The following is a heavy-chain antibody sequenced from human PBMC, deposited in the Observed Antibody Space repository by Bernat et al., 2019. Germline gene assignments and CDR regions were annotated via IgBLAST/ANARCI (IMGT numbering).Heavy chain of an antibody. J-gene: IGHJ3*02. CDR3: TTKFWGGYPDASDI. D-gene: IGHD3-16*02. V-gene: IGHV3-15*01. Sequence: EVQLVESGGGLVKPGGSLRLSCAASGFTFSNAWMSWVRQAPGKGLEWVGRIKSKTDGGTTDYAAPVKGRFTISRDDSKNTLYLQMNSLKTEDTAVYYCTTKFWGGYPDASDIWGQGTMVTVSS. CDR2: IKSKTDGGTT. CDR1: GFTFSNAW.